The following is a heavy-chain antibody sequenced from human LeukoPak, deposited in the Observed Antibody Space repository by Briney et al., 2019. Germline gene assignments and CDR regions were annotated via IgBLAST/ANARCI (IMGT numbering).Heavy chain of an antibody. J-gene: IGHJ4*02. V-gene: IGHV3-23*01. Sequence: GGSLRLSCATSGFTFSSYAMTWVRQAPGKGLEWVSTISGSGGSTYYADSVKGRFTISRDNSKNTLYLQMNSLRDDDTAVYYCARDPTAAPSSFDYWGQGTLVTVSS. CDR3: ARDPTAAPSSFDY. CDR1: GFTFSSYA. D-gene: IGHD2-15*01. CDR2: ISGSGGST.